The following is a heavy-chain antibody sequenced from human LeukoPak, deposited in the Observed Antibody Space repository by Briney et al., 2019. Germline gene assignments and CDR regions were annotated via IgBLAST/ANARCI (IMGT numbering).Heavy chain of an antibody. CDR1: GGSISSGSYY. V-gene: IGHV4-61*10. CDR3: ARDRYGDYAQ. Sequence: PSQTLSPTCTVSGGSISSGSYYWSWIRQPAGKGLEWIGYIYYSGSTNYNPSLKSRVTISVDTSKNQFSLKLSSVTAADTAVYYCARDRYGDYAQWGQGTLVTVSS. D-gene: IGHD4-17*01. CDR2: IYYSGST. J-gene: IGHJ4*02.